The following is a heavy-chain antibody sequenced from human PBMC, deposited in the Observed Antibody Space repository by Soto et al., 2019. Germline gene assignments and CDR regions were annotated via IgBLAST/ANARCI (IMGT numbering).Heavy chain of an antibody. V-gene: IGHV3-30*18. Sequence: GGSLRLSCAASGFTFSSYGMHWVRQAPGKGLEWVAVISYDGSNKYYADSVKGRFTISRDNSKNTLYLQMNSLRAEDTAVYYCAKDGAVADYYFDYWGQGTLVTVSS. CDR3: AKDGAVADYYFDY. CDR1: GFTFSSYG. D-gene: IGHD6-19*01. J-gene: IGHJ4*02. CDR2: ISYDGSNK.